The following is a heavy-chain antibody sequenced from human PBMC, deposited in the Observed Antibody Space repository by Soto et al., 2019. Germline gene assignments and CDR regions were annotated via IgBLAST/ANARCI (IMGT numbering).Heavy chain of an antibody. CDR3: ARERSAAGTGWFDP. Sequence: QVQLVQSGAEVKKPGASVKVSCKASGYTFTSYDINWVRQATGQGLEWMGWMNPNSGNTGYAQKFQGRVTMTRNTSISTDYMELSSLRSEDTAVYYCARERSAAGTGWFDPWGQGPLVTVSS. V-gene: IGHV1-8*01. D-gene: IGHD6-13*01. CDR2: MNPNSGNT. CDR1: GYTFTSYD. J-gene: IGHJ5*02.